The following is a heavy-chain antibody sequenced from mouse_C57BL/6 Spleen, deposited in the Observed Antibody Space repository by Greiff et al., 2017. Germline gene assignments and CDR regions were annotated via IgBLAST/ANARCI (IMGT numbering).Heavy chain of an antibody. Sequence: VQLKQSGPELVKPGASVKISCKASGYTFTDYYMNWVKQSPGKSLEWIGEINPNNGGTNYNQKFKGKATLTVDKSSSTAYMELRSLTSEDSAVYYCARYPVYDSYYYAMGYWGQGTSVTVSS. J-gene: IGHJ4*01. D-gene: IGHD2-3*01. CDR3: ARYPVYDSYYYAMGY. V-gene: IGHV1-26*01. CDR1: GYTFTDYY. CDR2: INPNNGGT.